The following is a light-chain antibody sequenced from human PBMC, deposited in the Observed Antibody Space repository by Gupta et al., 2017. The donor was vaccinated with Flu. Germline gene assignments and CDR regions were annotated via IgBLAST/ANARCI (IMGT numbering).Light chain of an antibody. CDR3: MQGTQRPPFT. CDR1: QSLVYSDGNTY. Sequence: DVVMTQSPLSLPVTLGQPASISCRSSQSLVYSDGNTYLNWFQQRPGQSPRRLIYKVSNRDSGVPDRMIGSRSGTDFTMKISRVEAEDVGVYYCMQGTQRPPFTFGPGTKVDIK. V-gene: IGKV2-30*01. J-gene: IGKJ3*01. CDR2: KVS.